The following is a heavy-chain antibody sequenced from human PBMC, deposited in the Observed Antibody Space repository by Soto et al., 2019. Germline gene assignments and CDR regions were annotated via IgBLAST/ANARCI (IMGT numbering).Heavy chain of an antibody. CDR1: GFTVSNNY. CDR2: IYSHGDT. V-gene: IGHV3-53*05. D-gene: IGHD2-15*01. CDR3: ARKTDSGGNGGF. Sequence: EVRLVETGGDLIQPGGSLRLSCAVSGFTVSNNYMYWVRQPPGKGLEWVSLIYSHGDTRYAGSVRGRFTVSRDNSKNTLYLQMNSLRSEDTAVYYCARKTDSGGNGGFWGKGTLVTVSS. J-gene: IGHJ4*02.